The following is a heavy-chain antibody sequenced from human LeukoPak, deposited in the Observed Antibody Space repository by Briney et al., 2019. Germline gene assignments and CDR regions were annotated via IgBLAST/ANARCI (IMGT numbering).Heavy chain of an antibody. J-gene: IGHJ4*02. CDR1: GFTFDDYA. V-gene: IGHV3-23*01. D-gene: IGHD2-15*01. Sequence: GRSLRLSCAASGFTFDDYAMHWVRQAPGKGLEWVSGISGSGGGTYYADSVKGRFTISRDNSKNTLYLQMNSLRAEDTAVFYCAKAKVVVAAAGLYFDSWGQGTLVTVSS. CDR3: AKAKVVVAAAGLYFDS. CDR2: ISGSGGGT.